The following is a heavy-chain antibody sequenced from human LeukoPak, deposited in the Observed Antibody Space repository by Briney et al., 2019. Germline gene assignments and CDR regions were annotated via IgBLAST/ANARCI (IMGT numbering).Heavy chain of an antibody. J-gene: IGHJ4*02. V-gene: IGHV3-23*01. CDR1: GFTLSSYA. Sequence: PGGSLRLSCAASGFTLSSYAMSWVRQAPGKGLEWVTGISGDGTRTFHADSVKGRFTISRDNLKNTLYLQMNSLRAEDTAVYYCAKDRLDGAYYFDYLGQGTLVTVSS. D-gene: IGHD4-17*01. CDR3: AKDRLDGAYYFDY. CDR2: ISGDGTRT.